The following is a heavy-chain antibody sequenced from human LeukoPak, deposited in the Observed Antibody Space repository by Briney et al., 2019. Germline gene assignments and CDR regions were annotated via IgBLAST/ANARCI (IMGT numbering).Heavy chain of an antibody. CDR3: GRDSVVIMSATRGTFDY. D-gene: IGHD2-15*01. CDR2: IYYSGTT. J-gene: IGHJ4*02. CDR1: GGSISSGGYY. Sequence: PSETLSLTCTVSGGSISSGGYYWSWIRQLPGKGLEWIAYIYYSGTTYYNPSLKTRATISIDTSRSQFSLKLTSVTAADTAVYYCGRDSVVIMSATRGTFDYCGQGTLVTVSS. V-gene: IGHV4-31*03.